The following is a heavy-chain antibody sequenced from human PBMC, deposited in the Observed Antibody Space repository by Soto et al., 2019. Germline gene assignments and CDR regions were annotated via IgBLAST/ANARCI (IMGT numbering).Heavy chain of an antibody. CDR2: IYWDDDK. CDR1: GFSLTTRGVG. CDR3: AHIPNYYQYDWFDP. V-gene: IGHV2-5*02. J-gene: IGHJ5*02. Sequence: QITLTESGPPLVKPTQTLTLTCTFSGFSLTTRGVGVGWIRQPPGKALECLALIYWDDDKRYSPSLQSRLSITKDTSKNQVVLTMTNVDPVDTATYYCAHIPNYYQYDWFDPWGQGTLVSVSS. D-gene: IGHD3-16*01.